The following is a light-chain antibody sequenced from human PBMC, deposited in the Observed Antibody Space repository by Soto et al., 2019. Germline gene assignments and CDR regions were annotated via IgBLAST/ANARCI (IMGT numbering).Light chain of an antibody. V-gene: IGKV3-11*01. CDR2: GAS. CDR1: QSVSTY. CDR3: QQRSNWPPRIT. J-gene: IGKJ3*01. Sequence: IVLTQSPATLSLSPGERATLSCRASQSVSTYLAWYQQKPGQAPRLLIYGASNRATGIPARFGGSGSGTDFTLTISSLEPEDFAVYYCQQRSNWPPRITFGPGTKVDIK.